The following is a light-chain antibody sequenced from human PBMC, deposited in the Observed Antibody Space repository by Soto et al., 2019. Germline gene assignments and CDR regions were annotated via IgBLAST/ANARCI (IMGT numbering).Light chain of an antibody. J-gene: IGLJ3*02. CDR1: SSNIGAGYD. Sequence: QSVLTQPPSVSGAPGQRVTISCTASSSNIGAGYDVQWYQQLPGTAPKLLIYGDTNRPSGVPDRCSGSNSGTSASLAITGLQAEDESDYYCQSYDSSLSGSVFGGGTKLTVL. CDR2: GDT. V-gene: IGLV1-40*01. CDR3: QSYDSSLSGSV.